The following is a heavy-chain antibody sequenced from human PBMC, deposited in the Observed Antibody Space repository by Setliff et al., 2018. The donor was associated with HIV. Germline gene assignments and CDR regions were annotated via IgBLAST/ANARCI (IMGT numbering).Heavy chain of an antibody. J-gene: IGHJ3*02. CDR2: INHSGST. Sequence: SETLSLTCAVYGGSSSGYYWSWIRQPPGKGLEWIGEINHSGSTNYNPSLKSRVTISVDTSKNQFSLKLSSVTAADTAVYYCARSGYSSSWGAFDIWGQGTMVTVSS. V-gene: IGHV4-34*01. CDR1: GGSSSGYY. D-gene: IGHD6-13*01. CDR3: ARSGYSSSWGAFDI.